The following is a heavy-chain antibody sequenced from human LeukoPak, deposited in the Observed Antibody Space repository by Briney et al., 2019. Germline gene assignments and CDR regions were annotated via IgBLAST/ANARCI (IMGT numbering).Heavy chain of an antibody. J-gene: IGHJ5*02. CDR1: GGSISSGGYY. CDR2: IYYSGST. CDR3: ARERSKQQLPGYNWFDP. Sequence: SETLSLTCTVSGGSISSGGYYWSWIRQHPGKGLEWIGYIYYSGSTYYNPSLKSRVTISVDTSKNQFSLKLSSVTAADTAVYYCARERSKQQLPGYNWFDPWGQGTLITVSS. D-gene: IGHD6-13*01. V-gene: IGHV4-31*03.